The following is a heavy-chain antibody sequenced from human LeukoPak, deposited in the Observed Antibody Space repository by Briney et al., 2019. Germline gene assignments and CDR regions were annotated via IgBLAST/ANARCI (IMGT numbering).Heavy chain of an antibody. CDR3: ARGRGCIATLDS. Sequence: SETLSLTCTVSGDSIINYYWSWNRQPPGKGLEWIGYIYYSGSTNSNPSLKSRVTISLDTSKNQFSLKLNSVTAADTAVYYCARGRGCIATLDSWGQGTLVTVSS. J-gene: IGHJ4*02. D-gene: IGHD2-8*01. CDR2: IYYSGST. V-gene: IGHV4-59*01. CDR1: GDSIINYY.